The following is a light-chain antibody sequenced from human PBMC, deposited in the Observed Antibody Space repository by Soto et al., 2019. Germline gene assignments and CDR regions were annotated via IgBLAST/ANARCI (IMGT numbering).Light chain of an antibody. Sequence: QSALTQPASVSGSPGQSITISCTGTSSDIGSYNYVSWYQQHPGKAPKLMIYVVSNRPSGVSNRFSGSKSGNTASLTISGLQAEDEADYYCSSYTGSSTPYVFGPGTKVTVL. V-gene: IGLV2-14*01. CDR1: SSDIGSYNY. CDR2: VVS. J-gene: IGLJ1*01. CDR3: SSYTGSSTPYV.